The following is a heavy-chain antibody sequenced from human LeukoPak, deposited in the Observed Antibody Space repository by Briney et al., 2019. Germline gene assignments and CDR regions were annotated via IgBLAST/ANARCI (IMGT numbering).Heavy chain of an antibody. D-gene: IGHD2-2*01. Sequence: ASVKVSCKASGYTFTSYGISWVRQAPGQGLEWMGWISAYNGNTNYAQKLQGRVTMTTDTSTSTAYMELRSLRSDDTAVYYCARVFCSSTSCHGPPDYWGQGTLVTVSS. CDR3: ARVFCSSTSCHGPPDY. J-gene: IGHJ4*02. CDR2: ISAYNGNT. V-gene: IGHV1-18*01. CDR1: GYTFTSYG.